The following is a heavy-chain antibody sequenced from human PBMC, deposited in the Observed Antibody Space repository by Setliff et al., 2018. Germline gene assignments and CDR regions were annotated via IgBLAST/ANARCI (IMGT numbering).Heavy chain of an antibody. CDR2: VSSRGNT. CDR3: ARDPGYPSGVAGGFDN. D-gene: IGHD2-2*03. V-gene: IGHV4-61*09. Sequence: SETLSLTCSLSGDFISSGSYYWSWIRQTAGNGLEWIGHVSSRGNTNYNPSLKSRVTISIDTSSKHFSLILTSVTAADTAVYYCARDPGYPSGVAGGFDNWGQGTTVTVS. CDR1: GDFISSGSYY. J-gene: IGHJ3*02.